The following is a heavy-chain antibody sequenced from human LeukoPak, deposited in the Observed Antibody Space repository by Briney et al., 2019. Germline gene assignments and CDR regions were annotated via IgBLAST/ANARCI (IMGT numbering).Heavy chain of an antibody. D-gene: IGHD3-3*01. CDR2: IYSGGST. J-gene: IGHJ4*02. V-gene: IGHV3-53*01. CDR3: ARDFSGH. Sequence: GGSLRLSCAVSGATVSSNYISWVRQAPGKGLEWVSVIYSGGSTYYADSVKGRFTISRDNSKNTLYLQMNSLRAEDTAVYYCARDFSGHWGQGTLVTVSS. CDR1: GATVSSNY.